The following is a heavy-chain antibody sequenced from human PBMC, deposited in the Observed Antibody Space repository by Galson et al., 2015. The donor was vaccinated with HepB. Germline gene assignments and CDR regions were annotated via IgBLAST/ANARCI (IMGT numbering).Heavy chain of an antibody. D-gene: IGHD3-16*01. J-gene: IGHJ5*01. Sequence: SCKASGCTFSSYTISWLRQAPGQGLEWMGRIIPILGIANYAQKFQGRVTITADKSTSTAYMELSSLRSEDTAVYYCARAGMITFGGVMNWFDSWGQGTLVTVSS. CDR1: GCTFSSYT. CDR3: ARAGMITFGGVMNWFDS. CDR2: IIPILGIA. V-gene: IGHV1-69*02.